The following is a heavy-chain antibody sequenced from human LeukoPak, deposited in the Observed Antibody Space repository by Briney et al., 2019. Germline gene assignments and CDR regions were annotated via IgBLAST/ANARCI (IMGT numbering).Heavy chain of an antibody. CDR2: IYYSGST. CDR3: ASSFYYYDQFDP. CDR1: GGSISSYY. V-gene: IGHV4-59*01. Sequence: SETLSLTCTVSGGSISSYYWSWIRQPPGKGLEWIGYIYYSGSTNYNPSLKSRVTISVDTSKNQFSLKLSSVTAADTAVYYCASSFYYYDQFDPWGQGTLVTVSS. D-gene: IGHD3-22*01. J-gene: IGHJ5*02.